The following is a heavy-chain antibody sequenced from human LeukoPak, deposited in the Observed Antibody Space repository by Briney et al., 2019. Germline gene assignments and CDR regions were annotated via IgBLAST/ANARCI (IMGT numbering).Heavy chain of an antibody. CDR2: ISSNGTTT. V-gene: IGHV3-11*04. CDR3: ARVDAFDI. CDR1: GFSFSDYY. Sequence: GGALRLSCAASGFSFSDYYMSWVRQAPGKGVEWLSKISSNGTTTYYADSVKGRLTISRDNAKNSLSLQTSSLRADDTALYYCARVDAFDIWGQGTMVTVSS. J-gene: IGHJ3*02.